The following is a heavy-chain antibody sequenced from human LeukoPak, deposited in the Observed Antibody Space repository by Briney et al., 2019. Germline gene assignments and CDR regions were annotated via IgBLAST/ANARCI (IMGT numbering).Heavy chain of an antibody. D-gene: IGHD6-13*01. V-gene: IGHV7-4-1*02. CDR3: ARETTLYSRRADY. CDR1: GYTFTSYA. CDR2: INTNTGNP. Sequence: GASVKASCKAFGYTFTSYAMNWVRQAPGHGLEWMAWINTNTGNPSYAQGYTGRFVFSLDTSVTTAYLQITSLKAEDTAVYYCARETTLYSRRADYWGQGTLVTVSS. J-gene: IGHJ4*02.